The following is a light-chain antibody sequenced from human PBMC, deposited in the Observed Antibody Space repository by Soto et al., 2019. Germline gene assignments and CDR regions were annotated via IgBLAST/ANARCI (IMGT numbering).Light chain of an antibody. J-gene: IGKJ4*01. V-gene: IGKV3-20*01. Sequence: EIVLTQSPGTLSLSPGERATLSCRASQSVSSNYLAWYQQKPGQAPRLLIYGASSRATGIPDRFSGSGSGIDFTLTISRLEPEDFAVYYCQQYGSSPLTFGGGTKVEI. CDR3: QQYGSSPLT. CDR1: QSVSSNY. CDR2: GAS.